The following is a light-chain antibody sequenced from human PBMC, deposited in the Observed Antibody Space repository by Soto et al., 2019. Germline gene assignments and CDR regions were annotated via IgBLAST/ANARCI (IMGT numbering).Light chain of an antibody. CDR3: QSYDSSLSGWV. J-gene: IGLJ3*02. Sequence: QSVLTQPPSVSGAPGQRVTISCTESSSNIGAGYDVHWYQQLPGTAPKLLIYGNNNRPSGVPDRFSGSKSGTSASLAITGLQAEDEADYYCQSYDSSLSGWVFGGGTKLTVL. CDR2: GNN. V-gene: IGLV1-40*01. CDR1: SSNIGAGYD.